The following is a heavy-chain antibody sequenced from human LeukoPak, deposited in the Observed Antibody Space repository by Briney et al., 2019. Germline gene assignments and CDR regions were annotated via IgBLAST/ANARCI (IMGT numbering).Heavy chain of an antibody. D-gene: IGHD3-22*01. V-gene: IGHV4-59*01. CDR1: GGSISSYY. J-gene: IGHJ6*02. CDR3: ASYDGWKNGMDV. Sequence: PSETLSLTCTVSGGSISSYYWSWIRQPPGKGLEWIGYIYYSGSTNYNPSLKSRVTISVDTSKNQFSLKLSSVTAADTAVYYCASYDGWKNGMDVWGQGTTVTVSS. CDR2: IYYSGST.